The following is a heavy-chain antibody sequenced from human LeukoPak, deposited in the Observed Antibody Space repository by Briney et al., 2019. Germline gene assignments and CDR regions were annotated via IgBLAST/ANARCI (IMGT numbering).Heavy chain of an antibody. V-gene: IGHV4-34*01. CDR3: ARKRGGYSYGGAFDY. CDR1: GGSFSGYY. CDR2: INHSGST. D-gene: IGHD5-18*01. Sequence: SETLSLTCAVYGGSFSGYYWSWIRQPPGKGLEWIGEINHSGSTNYNPSLKSRVTISVDTSKNQFSLKLSSVTAADTAVYYCARKRGGYSYGGAFDYWGQGTLVTVSS. J-gene: IGHJ4*02.